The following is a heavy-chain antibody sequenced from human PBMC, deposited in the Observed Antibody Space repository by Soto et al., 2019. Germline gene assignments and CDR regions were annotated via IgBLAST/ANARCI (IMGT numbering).Heavy chain of an antibody. CDR1: GFTFSSYS. V-gene: IGHV3-21*05. D-gene: IGHD6-13*01. CDR3: VRDADLVPAGQHMVHAEF. J-gene: IGHJ4*02. Sequence: GGSLRLSCTASGFTFSSYSMNWVRQAPGKGREGLSYIYTRGSPTDYADSVKGRFTISRDNARNSLYLQMNSLRAEDTAVYYCVRDADLVPAGQHMVHAEFWGQGTLVTVSS. CDR2: IYTRGSPT.